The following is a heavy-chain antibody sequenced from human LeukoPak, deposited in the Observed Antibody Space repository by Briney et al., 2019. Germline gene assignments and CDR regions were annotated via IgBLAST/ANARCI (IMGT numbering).Heavy chain of an antibody. V-gene: IGHV1-24*01. D-gene: IGHD4-23*01. CDR2: FDPADGET. J-gene: IGHJ4*02. Sequence: ASVKVSCKVSAYTLTELSMHWVGQAPGKGLEWMGGFDPADGETVYAHKFQGRLTMTEDTSTNTGYMELTSLRSEDTAVYYCAADGGGLSSVVTPRSSPFDYWGQGTLVTVSS. CDR3: AADGGGLSSVVTPRSSPFDY. CDR1: AYTLTELS.